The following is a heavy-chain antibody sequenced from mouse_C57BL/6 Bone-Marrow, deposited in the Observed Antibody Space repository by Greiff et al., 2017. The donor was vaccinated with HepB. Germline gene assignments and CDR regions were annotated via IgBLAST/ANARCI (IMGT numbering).Heavy chain of an antibody. CDR3: ARWGWDGGFDY. J-gene: IGHJ2*01. D-gene: IGHD4-1*01. CDR2: INPGSGGT. V-gene: IGHV1-54*01. Sequence: VQLQQSGAELVRPGTSVKVSCKASGYAFTNYLIEWVKQRPGQGLEWIGVINPGSGGTNYNEKFKGKATLTADKSSSTAYMQLSSLTSEDSAVYFCARWGWDGGFDYWGQGTTLTVSS. CDR1: GYAFTNYL.